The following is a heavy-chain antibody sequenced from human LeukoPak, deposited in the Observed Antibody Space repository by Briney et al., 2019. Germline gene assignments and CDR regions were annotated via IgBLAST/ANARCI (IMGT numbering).Heavy chain of an antibody. V-gene: IGHV3-23*01. CDR2: IYSSDDKT. Sequence: PGGALRLSCVASGFTFSYYAMSGVRPAPGKGLELVSGIYSSDDKTVYGDAVKGRFTISRDNSNNTLYLQMNSLRADDTAVYYCAKTQGYYDAWGQGALVTVSS. CDR3: AKTQGYYDA. CDR1: GFTFSYYA. D-gene: IGHD2-15*01. J-gene: IGHJ5*02.